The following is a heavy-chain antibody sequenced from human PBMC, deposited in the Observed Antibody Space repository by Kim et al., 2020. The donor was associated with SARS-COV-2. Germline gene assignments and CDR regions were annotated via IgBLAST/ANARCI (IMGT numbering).Heavy chain of an antibody. D-gene: IGHD3-10*01. J-gene: IGHJ5*02. V-gene: IGHV1-3*01. Sequence: ASVKVSCKASGYTFDTFSLYWLRQAPGQRFEWMGWINGGNGNKRYSQNFQGRVIFTRDTSATTAYMELTSLTFKDTAVYYCAREGSGSYNWLDPWGQGTLVTVSS. CDR1: GYTFDTFS. CDR2: INGGNGNK. CDR3: AREGSGSYNWLDP.